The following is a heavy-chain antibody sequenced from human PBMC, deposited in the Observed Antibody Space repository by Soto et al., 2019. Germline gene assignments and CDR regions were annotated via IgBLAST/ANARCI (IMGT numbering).Heavy chain of an antibody. D-gene: IGHD3-10*01. CDR3: ARDMVRALYPEYFQH. J-gene: IGHJ1*01. Sequence: EVQLVESGGGLVQPGGSLRLSCAASGFTVSSNYMSWVRQAPGKGLEWVSAIYSGGSTYYADSVKGRFTISRDNSKNTLYLQMNTLSAEDTAVYYCARDMVRALYPEYFQHLGKGTLVIVSS. CDR1: GFTVSSNY. CDR2: IYSGGST. V-gene: IGHV3-66*01.